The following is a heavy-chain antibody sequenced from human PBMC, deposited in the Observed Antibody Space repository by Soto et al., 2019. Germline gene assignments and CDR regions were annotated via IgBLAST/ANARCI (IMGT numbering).Heavy chain of an antibody. CDR2: INHSGST. V-gene: IGHV4-34*01. CDR1: GGSFSGYY. J-gene: IGHJ4*02. CDR3: ARGPTVTTSFDY. D-gene: IGHD4-17*01. Sequence: SETLSLTCAVYGGSFSGYYWSWIRQPPGKGLEWIGEINHSGSTNYNPSLKSRVTISVDTSKNQFSLKLSSVTAADTAVYYCARGPTVTTSFDYWGQGTMVTVYS.